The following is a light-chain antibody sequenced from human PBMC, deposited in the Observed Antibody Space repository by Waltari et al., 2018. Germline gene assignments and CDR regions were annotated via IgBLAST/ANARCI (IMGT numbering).Light chain of an antibody. V-gene: IGKV3-20*01. CDR3: QQYGDSPPYT. CDR1: QRVNSRY. J-gene: IGKJ2*01. CDR2: GTS. Sequence: EIVLTQSPGILSLSPGERATLSCRASQRVNSRYLAWYQQKPGQAPRLLIYGTSSRPTGIPDRFSGSGSETDFTLTISRLEPEDFVVYYCQQYGDSPPYTFGQGTKLEIK.